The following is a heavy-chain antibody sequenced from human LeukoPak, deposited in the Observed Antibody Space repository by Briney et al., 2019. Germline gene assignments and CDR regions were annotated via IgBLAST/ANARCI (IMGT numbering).Heavy chain of an antibody. CDR3: ARRSYGEGWPFDY. CDR2: IYYSGST. V-gene: IGHV4-59*01. CDR1: GVSISSYY. J-gene: IGHJ4*02. D-gene: IGHD1-26*01. Sequence: SETLSLTCTVSGVSISSYYWSWIRQPPGKGLGWMGNIYYSGSTNYNPSLKSRVTISVDTSKKQFSLKLSSVTAADTAVYYCARRSYGEGWPFDYWGQGTLVTVSS.